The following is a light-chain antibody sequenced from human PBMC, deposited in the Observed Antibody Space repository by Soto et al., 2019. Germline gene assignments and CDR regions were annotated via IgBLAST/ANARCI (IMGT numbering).Light chain of an antibody. Sequence: EIVLTQSPGTLSLSPGERATLSCRASQSINSSYLAWYQQKPGQAPRLLIYAASTRATGIPDRFSGSGSGTDFTLTISRLEPEDFAVYYCQQFDSSPITFGGGTKAEIK. CDR3: QQFDSSPIT. J-gene: IGKJ4*01. V-gene: IGKV3-20*01. CDR2: AAS. CDR1: QSINSSY.